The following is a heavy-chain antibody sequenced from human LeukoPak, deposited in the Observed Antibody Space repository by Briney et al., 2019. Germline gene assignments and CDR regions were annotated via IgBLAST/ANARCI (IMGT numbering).Heavy chain of an antibody. Sequence: GGSLRLSCAASGFTFSDYYMGWLRQAPRKGLEWVSYISSGSSYTNYADSVKGRFTISRDNAKNSLFLQMNSLRAEDTAVYYCARDRYGSCGSCYREFDCWGQGTLVTVSS. J-gene: IGHJ4*02. D-gene: IGHD2-15*01. CDR1: GFTFSDYY. V-gene: IGHV3-11*05. CDR2: ISSGSSYT. CDR3: ARDRYGSCGSCYREFDC.